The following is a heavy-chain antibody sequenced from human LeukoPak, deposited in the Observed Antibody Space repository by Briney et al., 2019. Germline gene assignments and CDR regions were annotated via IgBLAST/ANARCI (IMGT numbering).Heavy chain of an antibody. J-gene: IGHJ4*02. CDR2: ISSSSSTV. Sequence: TGGSLRLSCEASGFTFSAYAMTWVRQAPGKGLEWVSYISSSSSTVYYADSVKGRFTISRDNAKNSLYLQMNSLRDEDTAVYYCARQWLGTYDYWGQGTLVTVSS. V-gene: IGHV3-48*02. CDR3: ARQWLGTYDY. CDR1: GFTFSAYA. D-gene: IGHD6-19*01.